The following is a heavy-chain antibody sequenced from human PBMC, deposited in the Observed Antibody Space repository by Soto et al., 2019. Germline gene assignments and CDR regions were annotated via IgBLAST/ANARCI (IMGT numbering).Heavy chain of an antibody. D-gene: IGHD5-12*01. J-gene: IGHJ3*02. Sequence: GGSLRLSCAASGFTFSDYYMSWIRQAPGKGLEWVSYISSSGSTIYYADSVKGRFNISRDNAKNSLYLQMNSLRAEDTAVYYCARDGVVATIPDAFDIWGQGTMVTVSS. V-gene: IGHV3-11*01. CDR2: ISSSGSTI. CDR1: GFTFSDYY. CDR3: ARDGVVATIPDAFDI.